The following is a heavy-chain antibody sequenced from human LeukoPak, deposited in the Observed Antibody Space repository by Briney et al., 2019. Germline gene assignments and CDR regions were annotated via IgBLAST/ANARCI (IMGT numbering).Heavy chain of an antibody. CDR1: GFNVSSNY. CDR3: ARGGTPGFSTSRIDY. Sequence: GGSLRLSCAASGFNVSSNYMSWVRQAPGKGLEWVSVLYGAGSTYYADSVKGRFTISRHDSQNTLFLQMNSLRAEDTAVYYCARGGTPGFSTSRIDYWGQGTLVTVSS. D-gene: IGHD6-13*01. J-gene: IGHJ4*02. V-gene: IGHV3-53*04. CDR2: LYGAGST.